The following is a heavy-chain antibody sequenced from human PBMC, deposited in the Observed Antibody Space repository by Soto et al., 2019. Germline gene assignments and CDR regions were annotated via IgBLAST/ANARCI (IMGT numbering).Heavy chain of an antibody. CDR1: GFTFSSYA. CDR2: ISYDGSNK. D-gene: IGHD3-22*01. Sequence: GGSLRLSCAASGFTFSSYAMHWVRQAPGKGLEWVAVISYDGSNKYYADSVKGRFTISRDNSKDTLYLQMNSLRAEDTAVYYCARDYYDSSGYYPDYWGQGT. V-gene: IGHV3-30-3*01. J-gene: IGHJ4*02. CDR3: ARDYYDSSGYYPDY.